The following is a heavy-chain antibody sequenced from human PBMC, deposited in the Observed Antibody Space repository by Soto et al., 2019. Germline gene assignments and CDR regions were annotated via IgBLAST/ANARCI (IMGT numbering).Heavy chain of an antibody. V-gene: IGHV3-23*01. CDR2: ISGSGGST. J-gene: IGHJ3*02. CDR3: AKTYYYDSSGYYGGLGAFDI. CDR1: GFTFSSYA. Sequence: GGSLRLSCAASGFTFSSYAMSRVRQAPGKGLEWVSAISGSGGSTYYADSVKGRFTISRDNSKNTLYLQMNSLRAEDTAVYYCAKTYYYDSSGYYGGLGAFDIWGQGTMVTVSS. D-gene: IGHD3-22*01.